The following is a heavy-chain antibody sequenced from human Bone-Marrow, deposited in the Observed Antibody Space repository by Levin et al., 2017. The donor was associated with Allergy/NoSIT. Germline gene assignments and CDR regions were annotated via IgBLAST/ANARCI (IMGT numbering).Heavy chain of an antibody. V-gene: IGHV3-48*01. CDR1: GFSFSNFN. J-gene: IGHJ4*02. Sequence: PSETLSLTCAASGFSFSNFNMNWVRQAPGKGLEWISAISSSGNSRYYADSVKGRFTVSRDNVWNSLSLQMNSLRAEDTALYYCASRVTISGVGYYFNYWGQGVPVTVSS. D-gene: IGHD3-3*02. CDR2: ISSSGNSR. CDR3: ASRVTISGVGYYFNY.